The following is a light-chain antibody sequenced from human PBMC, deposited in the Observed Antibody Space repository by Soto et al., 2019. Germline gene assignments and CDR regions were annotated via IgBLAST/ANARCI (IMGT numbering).Light chain of an antibody. V-gene: IGKV1-39*01. Sequence: DIQMTQSPSSLSASVGDRIIITCRASQTISYYLNWYQHQPGKAPKLLIYSTSSLQSGVPARFSGSGSGTDFTLTISRLQPEDFATYYCQQSYSMPRTFGQGTKLEIK. CDR1: QTISYY. J-gene: IGKJ2*02. CDR3: QQSYSMPRT. CDR2: STS.